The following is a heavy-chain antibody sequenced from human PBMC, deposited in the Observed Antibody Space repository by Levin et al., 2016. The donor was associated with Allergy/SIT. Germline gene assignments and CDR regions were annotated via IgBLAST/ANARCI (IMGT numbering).Heavy chain of an antibody. CDR2: IYHSGST. CDR3: ASVDTAMNYYYGMDV. D-gene: IGHD5-18*01. J-gene: IGHJ6*02. V-gene: IGHV4-4*02. Sequence: VRQMPGKGLEWIGEIYHSGSTNYNPSLKSRVTISVDKSKNQFSLKLSSVTAADTAVYYCASVDTAMNYYYGMDVWGQGTTVTVSS.